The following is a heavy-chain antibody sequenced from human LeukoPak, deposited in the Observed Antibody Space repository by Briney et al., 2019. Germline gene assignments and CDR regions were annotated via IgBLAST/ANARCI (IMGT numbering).Heavy chain of an antibody. Sequence: SETLSLTCTVSGGSISSSSYYWGWIRQPPGKGLEWIGSIYYSGSTYYNPSLKSRVTISVDTSKNQLSLKLSSVTAADTAVYYCARHRMYYYDSSGRGVADAFDIWGQGTMVTVSS. V-gene: IGHV4-39*01. D-gene: IGHD3-22*01. CDR2: IYYSGST. J-gene: IGHJ3*02. CDR1: GGSISSSSYY. CDR3: ARHRMYYYDSSGRGVADAFDI.